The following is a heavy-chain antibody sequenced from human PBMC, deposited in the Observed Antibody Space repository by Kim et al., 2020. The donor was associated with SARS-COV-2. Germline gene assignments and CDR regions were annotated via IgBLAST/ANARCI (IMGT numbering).Heavy chain of an antibody. CDR2: INAGNGNT. CDR3: ARGLLWFGELEDAFDI. CDR1: GYTFTSYA. V-gene: IGHV1-3*01. J-gene: IGHJ3*02. Sequence: ASVKVSCKASGYTFTSYAMHWVRQTPGQRLEWMGWINAGNGNTKYSQKFQGRVTITRDTSASTAYMELSSLRSEDTAVYYCARGLLWFGELEDAFDIWGQGTMVTVSS. D-gene: IGHD3-10*01.